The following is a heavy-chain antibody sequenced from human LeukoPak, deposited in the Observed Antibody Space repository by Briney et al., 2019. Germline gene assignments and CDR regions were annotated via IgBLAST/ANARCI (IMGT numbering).Heavy chain of an antibody. D-gene: IGHD3-3*01. CDR3: ASFDDYDFWSGYSY. CDR2: ISSSGSTI. CDR1: GFTFSSYE. Sequence: GGSLRLSCVASGFTFSSYEMNWVRQAPGKGLEWVSYISSSGSTIYYADSVKGRFTISRDNAKNSLYLQMNSLRAEDTAVYYCASFDDYDFWSGYSYWGQGTLVTVSS. V-gene: IGHV3-48*03. J-gene: IGHJ4*02.